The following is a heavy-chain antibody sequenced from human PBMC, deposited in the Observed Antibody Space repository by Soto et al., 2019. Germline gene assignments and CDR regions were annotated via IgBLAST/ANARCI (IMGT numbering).Heavy chain of an antibody. J-gene: IGHJ3*02. V-gene: IGHV3-23*01. CDR3: AHPRGYGVFDAVDI. CDR2: ITSSGDSA. D-gene: IGHD4-17*01. CDR1: GFIFSTYA. Sequence: GGSLRLSCAASGFIFSTYAMNWVRQAPGKGLEWVSAITSSGDSAYYAESVRGRFTISRDNSINTLYLQMRSLRPEDTAVYYCAHPRGYGVFDAVDIWGQGTMVTVS.